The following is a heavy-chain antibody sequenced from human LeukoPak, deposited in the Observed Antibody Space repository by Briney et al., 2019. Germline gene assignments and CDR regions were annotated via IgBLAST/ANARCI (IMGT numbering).Heavy chain of an antibody. Sequence: EASVKVSCKASGYIFTNYDINWVRQATGQGLEWMGWMNPKSGNTGYAQKFQGRVTMTRNTSINTAYVELRSLRSEDTAIYYCTRGPTSGSYWFDPWGQGTLVTVSS. CDR3: TRGPTSGSYWFDP. CDR1: GYIFTNYD. J-gene: IGHJ5*02. CDR2: MNPKSGNT. V-gene: IGHV1-8*01. D-gene: IGHD1-26*01.